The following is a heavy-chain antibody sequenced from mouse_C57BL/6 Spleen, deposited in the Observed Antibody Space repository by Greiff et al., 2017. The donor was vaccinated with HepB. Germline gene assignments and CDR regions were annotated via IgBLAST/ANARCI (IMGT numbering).Heavy chain of an antibody. CDR1: GYTFTSYD. J-gene: IGHJ1*03. D-gene: IGHD1-1*01. V-gene: IGHV1-85*01. Sequence: QVQLQQSGPELVKPGASVKLSCKASGYTFTSYDINWVKQRPGQGLEWIGWIYPRDGSTKYNEKFKGKATLTVDTSSSTAYMELHSLTSEDSAVYFCARRGLGSSYPYWYFDVWGTGTTVTVSS. CDR2: IYPRDGST. CDR3: ARRGLGSSYPYWYFDV.